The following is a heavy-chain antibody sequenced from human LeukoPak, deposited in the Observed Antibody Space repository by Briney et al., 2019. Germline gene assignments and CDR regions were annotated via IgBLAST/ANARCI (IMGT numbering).Heavy chain of an antibody. Sequence: GGSLRLSCAASGFTFTDYWMTWVRQAPGKGLEWVANINLDGSEKWYVDTVRGRFTISRDNARNSLYLQMNGLRADDTAVYYCARGAGTGNYYAYWGQGTLVTVSS. J-gene: IGHJ4*02. CDR1: GFTFTDYW. CDR2: INLDGSEK. V-gene: IGHV3-7*01. D-gene: IGHD1-1*01. CDR3: ARGAGTGNYYAY.